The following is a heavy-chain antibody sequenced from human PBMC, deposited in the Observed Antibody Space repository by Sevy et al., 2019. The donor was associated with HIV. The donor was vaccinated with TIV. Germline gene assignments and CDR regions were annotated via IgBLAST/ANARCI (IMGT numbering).Heavy chain of an antibody. V-gene: IGHV3-23*01. J-gene: IGHJ4*02. Sequence: GGSLRLCCAASGFTFSNFAMGWVRQAPGKGLDWISVISGTGDYKYYADSVKGRFTISRDNSKNTLSLQMNSLRAEDTAIFYCAKKMGGGSGMAFLVDYWGQGTLVTVSS. D-gene: IGHD5-18*01. CDR1: GFTFSNFA. CDR2: ISGTGDYK. CDR3: AKKMGGGSGMAFLVDY.